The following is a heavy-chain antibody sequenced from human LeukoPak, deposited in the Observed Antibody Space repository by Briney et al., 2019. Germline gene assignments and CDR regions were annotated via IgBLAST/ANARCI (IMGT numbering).Heavy chain of an antibody. Sequence: SETLSLTCTVSGGSISSGGYYWSWIRQHPGKGLEWIGYIYYSGSIYYNPSLKSRVTISVDTSKNQFSLKLSSVTAADTAVYYCARARDYYDSSGYYYVSYFDYWGQGTLVTVSS. CDR3: ARARDYYDSSGYYYVSYFDY. V-gene: IGHV4-31*03. CDR1: GGSISSGGYY. CDR2: IYYSGSI. J-gene: IGHJ4*02. D-gene: IGHD3-22*01.